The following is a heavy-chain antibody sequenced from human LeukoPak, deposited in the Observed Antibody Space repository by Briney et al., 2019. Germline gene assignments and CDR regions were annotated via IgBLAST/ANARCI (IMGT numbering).Heavy chain of an antibody. D-gene: IGHD2-21*01. Sequence: PSETLSLTCTVSGGSISSSSYYWGWIRQPPGKGLEWMGYIYYSGSTNYNPSLKSRVTISVDTSKNQFSLRVSSVTAADTAVYYCARHLNNCGDDCYIFDYWGQGTLVTVSS. V-gene: IGHV4-61*05. CDR2: IYYSGST. J-gene: IGHJ4*02. CDR1: GGSISSSSYY. CDR3: ARHLNNCGDDCYIFDY.